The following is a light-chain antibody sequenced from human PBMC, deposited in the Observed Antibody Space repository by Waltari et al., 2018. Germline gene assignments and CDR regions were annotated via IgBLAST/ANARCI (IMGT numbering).Light chain of an antibody. J-gene: IGKJ5*01. CDR2: DAS. CDR1: QSVLYSSNNKNY. V-gene: IGKV4-1*01. CDR3: QQFNSFPIT. Sequence: DIVMTQSPDSLAVSLGERATINCKSSQSVLYSSNNKNYFAWYQQKPGQPPKVLIYDASSLESGVPSRFRGSGSGTYFTLTISSLQPEDFATYYCQQFNSFPITFGLGTRLDIK.